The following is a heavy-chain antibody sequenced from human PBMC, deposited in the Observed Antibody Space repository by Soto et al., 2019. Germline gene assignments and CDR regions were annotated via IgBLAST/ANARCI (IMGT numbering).Heavy chain of an antibody. CDR3: ARDGGIAAAGTGFDY. D-gene: IGHD6-13*01. J-gene: IGHJ4*02. CDR1: GFTFSSYW. V-gene: IGHV3-7*01. Sequence: PGGSLRLSCAASGFTFSSYWMSWVRQAPGKGLEWVANIKQDGSEKYYVDSVKGRFTISRDNAKNSLYLQMNSLRAEDTAVYYCARDGGIAAAGTGFDYWGQGTLVTVSS. CDR2: IKQDGSEK.